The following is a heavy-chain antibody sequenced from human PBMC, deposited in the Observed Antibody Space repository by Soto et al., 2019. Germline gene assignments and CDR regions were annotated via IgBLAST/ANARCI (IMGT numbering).Heavy chain of an antibody. D-gene: IGHD3-10*01. J-gene: IGHJ4*02. Sequence: PXGSLRLSCAASGFTFSSYAMSWVRQAPGKGLEWVSAISGSGGSTYYADSVKGRFTISRDNSKNTLYLQMNSLRAEDTAVYYCAKYYRYAYYFDYWGQGPLVTVSS. CDR1: GFTFSSYA. CDR2: ISGSGGST. CDR3: AKYYRYAYYFDY. V-gene: IGHV3-23*01.